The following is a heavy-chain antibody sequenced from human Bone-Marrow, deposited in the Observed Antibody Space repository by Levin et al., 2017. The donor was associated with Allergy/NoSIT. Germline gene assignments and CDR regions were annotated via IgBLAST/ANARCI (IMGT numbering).Heavy chain of an antibody. J-gene: IGHJ4*02. V-gene: IGHV3-7*04. CDR2: IQQYGVEE. D-gene: IGHD1-26*01. CDR1: GFTFSSYW. Sequence: GESLKISCTASGFTFSSYWMAWVRQAPGKGLEWVASIQQYGVEEYYVDSVKGRFTISRDNDIKALYLQIYSLRAEDTALYYCARRNGVGTTGPYVDSWGPGALVTVSS. CDR3: ARRNGVGTTGPYVDS.